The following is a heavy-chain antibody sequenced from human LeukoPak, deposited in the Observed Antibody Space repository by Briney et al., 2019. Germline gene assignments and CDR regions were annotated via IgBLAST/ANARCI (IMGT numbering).Heavy chain of an antibody. J-gene: IGHJ6*03. D-gene: IGHD3-10*01. Sequence: ASVKVSCKASGYTFINYGISWVRQAPGQGLEWMGWISAYNGNTDYAQKFQGRVTMTTDTSTTTAYMEPRSLRSDDTAVYYCGRVGLGSGSSTYYYYYYMDVWGKGTTVTVSS. CDR1: GYTFINYG. CDR2: ISAYNGNT. CDR3: GRVGLGSGSSTYYYYYYMDV. V-gene: IGHV1-18*01.